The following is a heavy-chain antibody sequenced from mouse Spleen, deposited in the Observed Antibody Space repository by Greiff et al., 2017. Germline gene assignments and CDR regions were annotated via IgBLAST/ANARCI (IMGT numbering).Heavy chain of an antibody. V-gene: IGHV1-54*01. CDR2: INPGSGGT. J-gene: IGHJ2*01. CDR3: ATGLLRSLDY. Sequence: QVQLQQSGAELVRPGTSVKVSCKASGYAFTNYLIEWVKQRPGQGLEWIGVINPGSGGTNYNEKFKGKATLTADKSSSTAYMQLSSLTSEDSAVYFCATGLLRSLDYWGRGTTLTVSS. D-gene: IGHD1-1*01. CDR1: GYAFTNYL.